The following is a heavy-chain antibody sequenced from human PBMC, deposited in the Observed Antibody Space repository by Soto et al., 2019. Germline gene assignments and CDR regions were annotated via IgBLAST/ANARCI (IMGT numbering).Heavy chain of an antibody. J-gene: IGHJ4*02. V-gene: IGHV4-31*03. CDR1: GASISRGGHY. CDR3: ARQGCGSECFGEYSLDH. D-gene: IGHD2-21*01. Sequence: QVQLQESGPGLLRPSETLSLICSVSGASISRGGHYWSWIRLHPEKGLEWIGNIYYSGSTSYSPYLRSRITISVDTSRDQFSLTMTSVTAADTAVYYCARQGCGSECFGEYSLDHWGQGTLVTVSS. CDR2: IYYSGST.